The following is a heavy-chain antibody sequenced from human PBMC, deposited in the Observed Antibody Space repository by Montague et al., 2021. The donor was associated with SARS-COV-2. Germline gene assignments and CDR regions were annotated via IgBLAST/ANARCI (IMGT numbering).Heavy chain of an antibody. Sequence: SLRLSCAASGFTFSSYEMHWVRQAPGKGLEWVSYISISGSSIYYADSVKGRFTISRDNAKNSLYLQMNSLRAEDTTVYYCAREGYYDSSGYPLSYWGQGTLVTVSS. CDR3: AREGYYDSSGYPLSY. J-gene: IGHJ1*01. CDR1: GFTFSSYE. CDR2: ISISGSSI. V-gene: IGHV3-48*03. D-gene: IGHD3-22*01.